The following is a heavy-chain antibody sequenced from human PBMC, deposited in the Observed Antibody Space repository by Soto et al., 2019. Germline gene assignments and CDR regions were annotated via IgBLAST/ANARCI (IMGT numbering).Heavy chain of an antibody. CDR1: GFTFDDYA. D-gene: IGHD2-15*01. Sequence: SLRLSCTASGFTFDDYAMHWVRQGPGRGLEWVSGITWNSGKIAYADSVKGRFTIARDDDNNSLYLQMNSLRPEDTALYYCVKDSYADFHRVLSTAEYFFDYWGHGTRVTVPS. V-gene: IGHV3-9*01. CDR3: VKDSYADFHRVLSTAEYFFDY. CDR2: ITWNSGKI. J-gene: IGHJ4*01.